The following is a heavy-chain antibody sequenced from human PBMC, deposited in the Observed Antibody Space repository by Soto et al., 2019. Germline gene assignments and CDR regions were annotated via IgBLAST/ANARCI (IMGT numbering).Heavy chain of an antibody. CDR2: SSGNGGST. J-gene: IGHJ4*02. D-gene: IGHD3-16*01. V-gene: IGHV3-23*01. CDR3: AKVVGDGHDYYDI. Sequence: LSPGKGLGWVSGSSGNGGSTYYADSVKGRFTISRDTSKNTLYLQMDSLGAEDTAIYYCAKVVGDGHDYYDICGEGTLVT.